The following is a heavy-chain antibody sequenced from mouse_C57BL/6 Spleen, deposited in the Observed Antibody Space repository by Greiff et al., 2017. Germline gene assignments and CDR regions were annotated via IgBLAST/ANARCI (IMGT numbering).Heavy chain of an antibody. V-gene: IGHV1-4*01. CDR1: GYNFTSYT. D-gene: IGHD2-5*01. J-gene: IGHJ2*01. Sequence: VQGVESGAELARPGASVKMSCKASGYNFTSYTMHWVKQRPGQGLEWIGFIHPSSGYTTYNHKFKDKAAVTADKSSSTAYMQLSSLTSEDSAVYYCARPYSNCEGGLDCWDQGTTHTVTS. CDR2: IHPSSGYT. CDR3: ARPYSNCEGGLDC.